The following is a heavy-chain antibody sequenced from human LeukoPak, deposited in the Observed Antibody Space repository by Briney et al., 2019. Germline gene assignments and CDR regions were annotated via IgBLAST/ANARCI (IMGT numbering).Heavy chain of an antibody. CDR1: GFTFSSYA. J-gene: IGHJ4*02. CDR2: ISYDGSNK. Sequence: GGSLRLSCAASGFTFSSYAMHWVRQAPGKGLEWVAVISYDGSNKYYADSVKGRFTISRDNSKNTLYLQMNSLRAEDTAVYYCARGPYPDYWGQGTLVTVSS. CDR3: ARGPYPDY. V-gene: IGHV3-30*04.